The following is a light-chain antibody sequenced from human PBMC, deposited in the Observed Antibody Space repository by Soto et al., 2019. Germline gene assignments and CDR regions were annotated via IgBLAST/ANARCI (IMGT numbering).Light chain of an antibody. CDR1: QSISNR. CDR3: QQYYSFPPT. V-gene: IGKV1-5*01. CDR2: AAS. Sequence: DIQMTQSPSTLSASVGDRVTITCRASQSISNRLAWYQQKPGKAPKLLIYAASSLQSGVPSRFSGSGSGTDFTLTISCLQSEDFATYYCQQYYSFPPTFGQGTKVDIK. J-gene: IGKJ1*01.